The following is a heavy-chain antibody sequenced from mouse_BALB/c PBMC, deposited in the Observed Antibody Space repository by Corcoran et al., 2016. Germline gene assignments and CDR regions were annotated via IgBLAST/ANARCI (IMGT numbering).Heavy chain of an antibody. CDR1: GYTFTTAG. Sequence: QIQLVQSGPELKKPGETVRISCKASGYTFTTAGMQWVQKMPGKGLKWIGWINTHSGVPKYAEDFKGRFAFSLETSASTAVLQISNLKNEDTATYCCATGTYYFDYWGQGTTLTVSS. D-gene: IGHD4-1*01. CDR3: ATGTYYFDY. CDR2: INTHSGVP. V-gene: IGHV9-4*02. J-gene: IGHJ2*01.